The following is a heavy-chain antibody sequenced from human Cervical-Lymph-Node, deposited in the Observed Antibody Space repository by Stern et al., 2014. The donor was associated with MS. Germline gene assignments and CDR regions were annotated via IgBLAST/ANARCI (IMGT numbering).Heavy chain of an antibody. V-gene: IGHV3-23*04. CDR2: ISGSGGST. Sequence: EMQLVESGGGLVQPGGSLRLSCAASGFTFSSYGMSWVRQAPGKGLQWVSVISGSGGSTYYADSVKGRFTISRDNSKNTLYLQMNSLRAEDTAVYYCAKGHYYDSSGYYYWGQGTLVTVSS. CDR3: AKGHYYDSSGYYY. J-gene: IGHJ4*02. CDR1: GFTFSSYG. D-gene: IGHD3-22*01.